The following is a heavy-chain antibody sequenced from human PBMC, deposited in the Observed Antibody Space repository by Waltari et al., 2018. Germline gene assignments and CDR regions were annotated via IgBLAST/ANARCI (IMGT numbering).Heavy chain of an antibody. CDR2: IIPIFCTA. V-gene: IGHV1-69*14. Sequence: QVQLVQSGAEVKKPGSSVKVSCKASGGTFSSYAISWVRQAPGQGLEWMGGIIPIFCTANYAQKFQGRVTSTADKSTSTAYMELSSLRSEDTAVYYCAITVRRYYYYYMDVWGKGTTVTVSS. J-gene: IGHJ6*03. CDR1: GGTFSSYA. D-gene: IGHD4-4*01. CDR3: AITVRRYYYYYMDV.